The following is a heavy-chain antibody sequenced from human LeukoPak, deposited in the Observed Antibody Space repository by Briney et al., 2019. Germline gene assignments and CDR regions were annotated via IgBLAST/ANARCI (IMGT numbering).Heavy chain of an antibody. CDR2: INHSGST. D-gene: IGHD3-10*01. J-gene: IGHJ4*02. CDR1: GGSFSGYY. V-gene: IGHV4-34*01. Sequence: ASETLSLTCAVYGGSFSGYYWSWLRQPPGQGLEWIGEINHSGSTNYNPSLKSRVTISVDTSKNQFSLKLSSVTAADTAVYYCARRWYCYGSGSYYYGYWGQGTLVTVSS. CDR3: ARRWYCYGSGSYYYGY.